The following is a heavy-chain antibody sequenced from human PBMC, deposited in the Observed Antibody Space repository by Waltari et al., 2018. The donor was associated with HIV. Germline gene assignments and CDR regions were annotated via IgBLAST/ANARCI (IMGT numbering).Heavy chain of an antibody. Sequence: EVQLVESGGGLVQPGGSLRLSCAASGFTFSSYAMSWVRQAPGKGREWGSAISGSGGSTDYADSVRGRFTISRDNSKNTLYLQMNSLRAEDTAVYYCAKGSTGYSSGWYDYWGQGTLVTVSS. CDR2: ISGSGGST. CDR3: AKGSTGYSSGWYDY. D-gene: IGHD6-19*01. V-gene: IGHV3-23*04. J-gene: IGHJ4*02. CDR1: GFTFSSYA.